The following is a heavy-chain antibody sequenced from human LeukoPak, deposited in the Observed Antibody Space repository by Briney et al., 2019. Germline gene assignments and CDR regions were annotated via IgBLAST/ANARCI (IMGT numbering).Heavy chain of an antibody. CDR1: GFTFSSYE. D-gene: IGHD1-26*01. CDR2: ISSSGSTI. CDR3: ARDPGGWELHPIFDY. Sequence: GGSLRLSCAASGFTFSSYEMNWVRQAPGKGLEWGSYISSSGSTIYYADSVKGRFTISRDNAKNSLYLQMNSLRAEDTAVYYCARDPGGWELHPIFDYWGQGTLVTVSS. J-gene: IGHJ4*02. V-gene: IGHV3-48*03.